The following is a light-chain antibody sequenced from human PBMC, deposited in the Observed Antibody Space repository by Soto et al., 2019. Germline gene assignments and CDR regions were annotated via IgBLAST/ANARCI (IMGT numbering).Light chain of an antibody. Sequence: DFQMTQSPSSLSASVGDRVTITCRASQSISSWLAWYQQKPGKAPKLLIQKASNLESGAPSRFSGSGSGTEFTLTISSLQPDDFATYYCQQYKSYSITFGQGTRLEIK. CDR2: KAS. J-gene: IGKJ5*01. V-gene: IGKV1-5*03. CDR3: QQYKSYSIT. CDR1: QSISSW.